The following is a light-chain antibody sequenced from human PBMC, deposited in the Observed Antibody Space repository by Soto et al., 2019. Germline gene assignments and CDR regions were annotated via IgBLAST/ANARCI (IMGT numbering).Light chain of an antibody. CDR1: QSVSSN. CDR3: QQYNSWPPRYT. V-gene: IGKV3-15*01. Sequence: EIVMTQSPATLSVSPGERATLSCRASQSVSSNLAWYQQKPGQAPRLLIYGASTRATGIPARFSVSGSGTEFTRTISGLQSEDFAVYYCQQYNSWPPRYTFGQGAKLEMK. CDR2: GAS. J-gene: IGKJ2*01.